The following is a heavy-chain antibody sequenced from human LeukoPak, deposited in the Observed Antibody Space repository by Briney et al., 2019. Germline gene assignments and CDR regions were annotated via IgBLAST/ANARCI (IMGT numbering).Heavy chain of an antibody. D-gene: IGHD5-18*01. J-gene: IGHJ4*02. CDR3: ARDQDTALDY. Sequence: PLGSLRPSCAASVFTFSSSDMHWDRQATGKGLEWVSAICTVGDTNYPGSVSGRFPISRENAKNSLYLQMNSLRAGDTAVYYCARDQDTALDYWGRGTLVTVSS. V-gene: IGHV3-13*01. CDR1: VFTFSSSD. CDR2: ICTVGDT.